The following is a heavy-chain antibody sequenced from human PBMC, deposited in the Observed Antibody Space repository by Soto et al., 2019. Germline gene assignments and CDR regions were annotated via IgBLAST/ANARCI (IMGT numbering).Heavy chain of an antibody. CDR1: RFTFSGYW. Sequence: DVQLVESGGDLVQPGGSLRLSCADSRFTFSGYWMYWVRQAPGKGLEWVANIKEDGSEKNYVDSVRGRFTISRDNAKNSLYLQMNSLRAEDTAVYYCARGASIWGQGTMVTVS. CDR3: ARGASI. V-gene: IGHV3-7*01. J-gene: IGHJ3*02. CDR2: IKEDGSEK.